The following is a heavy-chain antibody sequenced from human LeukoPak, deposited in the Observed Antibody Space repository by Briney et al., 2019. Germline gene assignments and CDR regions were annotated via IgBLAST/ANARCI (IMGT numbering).Heavy chain of an antibody. CDR2: ISSSGSPK. V-gene: IGHV3-48*03. J-gene: IGHJ4*02. D-gene: IGHD3-22*01. Sequence: GGSLRLSCAASGFTFSYFEMNWVRQAPGKGLELVSYISSSGSPKYYADSVKGRFTISRDNSKNTLYLQMNSLRAEDTAVYYCAKDLYYYDSSGYSDYWGQGTLVTVSS. CDR3: AKDLYYYDSSGYSDY. CDR1: GFTFSYFE.